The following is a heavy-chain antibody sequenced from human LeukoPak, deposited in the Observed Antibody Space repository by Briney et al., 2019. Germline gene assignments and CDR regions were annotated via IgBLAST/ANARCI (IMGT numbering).Heavy chain of an antibody. CDR3: AREHDSSGWSGAFDI. CDR1: GGSISSGSYY. Sequence: PSETLSRTCTVSGGSISSGSYYWSWIRQPAGKGLEWIGRVYTSGSTNYNPSLKSRLTISVDTSKNQFSLNLSSVTAADTAVYYCAREHDSSGWSGAFDIWGQGTMVTVSS. V-gene: IGHV4-61*02. CDR2: VYTSGST. D-gene: IGHD6-19*01. J-gene: IGHJ3*02.